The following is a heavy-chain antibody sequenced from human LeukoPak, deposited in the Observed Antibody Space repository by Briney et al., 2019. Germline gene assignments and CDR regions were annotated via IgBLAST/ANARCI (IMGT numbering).Heavy chain of an antibody. D-gene: IGHD5-18*01. CDR2: IYNSGST. Sequence: PSETLSLTCTVSGGSISSYYWSWIRQPPGKGLEWIGYIYNSGSTNYNPSLKSRVTILVDTSKNQFSLKLSSVTAADTAVYYCARGYGRSFDYWGQGTLVTVSS. V-gene: IGHV4-59*12. CDR1: GGSISSYY. CDR3: ARGYGRSFDY. J-gene: IGHJ4*02.